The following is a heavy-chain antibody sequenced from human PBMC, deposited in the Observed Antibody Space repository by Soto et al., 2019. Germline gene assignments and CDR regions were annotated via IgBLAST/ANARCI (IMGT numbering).Heavy chain of an antibody. CDR1: GFTFSSYA. CDR3: AKDRGAFGGVIVPPS. V-gene: IGHV3-23*01. D-gene: IGHD3-16*02. J-gene: IGHJ5*02. CDR2: TSGSGGST. Sequence: GGSLRLSCAASGFTFSSYAMSWVHQAPGKGLEWVSATSGSGGSTYYADSVKGRFTISRDNSKNTLYLQMNSLRAEDTAVYYCAKDRGAFGGVIVPPSWGQGTLVTVSS.